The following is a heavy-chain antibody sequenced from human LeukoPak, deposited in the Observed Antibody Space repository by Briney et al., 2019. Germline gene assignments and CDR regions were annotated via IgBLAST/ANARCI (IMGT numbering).Heavy chain of an antibody. D-gene: IGHD6-19*01. CDR3: ARRLPRIAVAGTKRKSRYFDY. Sequence: SETLSLTCTVSGGSISSSSYYWSWIRQPPGKGLEWIGEINHSGGTNYNPSLKSRVTISVDTSKNQFSLKLSSVTAADTAVYYCARRLPRIAVAGTKRKSRYFDYWGQGTLVTVSS. V-gene: IGHV4-39*07. CDR2: INHSGGT. CDR1: GGSISSSSYY. J-gene: IGHJ4*02.